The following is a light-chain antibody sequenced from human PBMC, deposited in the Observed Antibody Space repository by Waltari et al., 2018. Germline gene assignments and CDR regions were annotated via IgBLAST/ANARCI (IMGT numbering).Light chain of an antibody. J-gene: IGLJ3*02. CDR1: SPNIGSHT. Sequence: QSVLTQPPSASGTPGQRVTIPCSGSSPNIGSHTVTWYQQLPGTAPKLLIYSNNQRPSGVPDRFSGSKSGTSASLAISGLQSEDEADYYCAAWDDSLNALSFGGGTKLTVL. CDR2: SNN. CDR3: AAWDDSLNALS. V-gene: IGLV1-44*01.